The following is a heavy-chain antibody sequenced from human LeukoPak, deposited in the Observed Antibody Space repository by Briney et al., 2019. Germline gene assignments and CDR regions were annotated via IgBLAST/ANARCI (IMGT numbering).Heavy chain of an antibody. V-gene: IGHV1-3*03. CDR1: GNTLTSYA. CDR2: INGDNGNA. J-gene: IGHJ5*02. Sequence: ASVKVSCKASGNTLTSYAIHWVRQAPGQRLEWMGWINGDNGNAKYSPEFQGRVTITRDTSASTAYMELSSLRSDDMAVYYCERGGSGFDPWGQGTLVTVSS. CDR3: ERGGSGFDP. D-gene: IGHD2-15*01.